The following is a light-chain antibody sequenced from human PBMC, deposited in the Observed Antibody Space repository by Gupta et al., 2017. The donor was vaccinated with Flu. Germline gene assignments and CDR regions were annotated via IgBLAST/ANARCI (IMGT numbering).Light chain of an antibody. CDR3: CSYTGSVI. Sequence: QSALTQPASVSGSPGQSITISCTGTSSGVGGYNLVSWYQQPPGKVPKLMIYEDTKRPSGVSNRFSGSKSGNTASLTISGLQAEDEGDYYCCSYTGSVIFGGGTKLTVL. J-gene: IGLJ2*01. CDR2: EDT. CDR1: SSGVGGYNL. V-gene: IGLV2-23*01.